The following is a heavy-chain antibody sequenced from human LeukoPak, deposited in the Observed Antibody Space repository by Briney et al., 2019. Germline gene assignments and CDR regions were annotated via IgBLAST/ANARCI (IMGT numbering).Heavy chain of an antibody. CDR1: GFTFSSYG. CDR2: IWYDGRNK. Sequence: PGGSLRLSCAASGFTFSSYGMHWVRQAPGKGLEWVTVIWYDGRNKYYADSVKGRFTISRDNSKNTTYLQMNSLRAEDTAVYYCARALYSGSYYGMDVWGQGTTVTVSS. D-gene: IGHD1-26*01. J-gene: IGHJ6*02. CDR3: ARALYSGSYYGMDV. V-gene: IGHV3-33*01.